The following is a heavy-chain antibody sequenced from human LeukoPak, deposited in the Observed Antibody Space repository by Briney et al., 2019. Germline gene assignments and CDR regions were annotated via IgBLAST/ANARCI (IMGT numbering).Heavy chain of an antibody. Sequence: PGGSLRLSCAASGFTFSSFAMSWVRQAPGKGLEWVSVISGSGGNTYYADSVKGRFTISRDNSKNTLYLQMSSLRAEDTAVYYCAKGRARIAAASDYRGQGTLVTVSS. CDR2: ISGSGGNT. CDR1: GFTFSSFA. CDR3: AKGRARIAAASDY. D-gene: IGHD6-13*01. J-gene: IGHJ4*02. V-gene: IGHV3-23*01.